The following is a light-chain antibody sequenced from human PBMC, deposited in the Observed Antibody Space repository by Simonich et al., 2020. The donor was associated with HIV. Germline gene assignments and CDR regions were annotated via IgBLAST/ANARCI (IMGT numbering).Light chain of an antibody. Sequence: DIQMTQSPSSLSASVGDKVTITCRASQGISNSLTRYQQKPGEAPKLLRYGAYRLESGVPSRFSGSGSGTEYTLTISSMQPEDFATYYCQPYYSTPYTFGQGTKLEIK. CDR2: GAY. CDR1: QGISNS. J-gene: IGKJ2*01. CDR3: QPYYSTPYT. V-gene: IGKV1-NL1*01.